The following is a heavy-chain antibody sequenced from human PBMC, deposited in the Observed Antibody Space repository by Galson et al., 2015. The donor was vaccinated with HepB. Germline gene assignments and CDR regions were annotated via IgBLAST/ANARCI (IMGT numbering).Heavy chain of an antibody. CDR1: GFTFSSYG. V-gene: IGHV3-33*01. CDR2: IWYDGSNK. J-gene: IGHJ4*02. D-gene: IGHD3-16*02. CDR3: ARDPKRGELSLPFDY. Sequence: SLGLSCAASGFTFSSYGMHWVRQAPGKGLEWVAVIWYDGSNKYYADSVKGRFTISRDNSKNTLYLQMNSLRAEDTAVYYCARDPKRGELSLPFDYWGQGTLVTVSS.